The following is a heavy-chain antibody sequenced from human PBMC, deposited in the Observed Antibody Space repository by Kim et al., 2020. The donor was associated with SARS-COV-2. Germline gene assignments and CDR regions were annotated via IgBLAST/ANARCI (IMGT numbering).Heavy chain of an antibody. D-gene: IGHD3-22*01. J-gene: IGHJ6*02. V-gene: IGHV1-69*13. CDR3: AKVLGDSSGYYLHYYGLDV. CDR2: IIHFSGVT. Sequence: SVKVSCKAAGGTFYNYAITWVRQAPGQGLEWMGGIIHFSGVTNYAQKFQGRVTITADESTSTVYMEMSSLRSEDTAVYYCAKVLGDSSGYYLHYYGLDVGGQGTALTVSS. CDR1: GGTFYNYA.